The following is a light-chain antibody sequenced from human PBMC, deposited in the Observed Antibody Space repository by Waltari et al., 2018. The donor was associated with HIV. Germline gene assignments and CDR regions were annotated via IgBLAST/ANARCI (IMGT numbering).Light chain of an antibody. V-gene: IGLV2-14*01. J-gene: IGLJ2*01. Sequence: SALTQPPSVSGSPGQSLTISCTGTSSNVGGYNFVSWYQQQPGKAPKLMIYGDSDRPSGVSKRFSGSKSGNTASLTICGLQAGDEADYYCRSYTSSSTLVFGGGTILTVL. CDR3: RSYTSSSTLV. CDR1: SSNVGGYNF. CDR2: GDS.